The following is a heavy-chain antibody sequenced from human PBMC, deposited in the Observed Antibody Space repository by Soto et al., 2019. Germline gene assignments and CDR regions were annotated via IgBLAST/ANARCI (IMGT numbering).Heavy chain of an antibody. D-gene: IGHD6-6*01. V-gene: IGHV3-7*01. CDR3: ARDSPIWYSSSFSNWFDP. J-gene: IGHJ5*02. CDR2: IKQDGSEK. CDR1: VFTCSSYW. Sequence: PWWSLRLSCSASVFTCSSYWMSWVRQAPGKGLEWVANIKQDGSEKYYVDSVKGRFTISRDNAKNSLYLQMNSLRAEDTAVYYCARDSPIWYSSSFSNWFDPWGQGTLVTVSS.